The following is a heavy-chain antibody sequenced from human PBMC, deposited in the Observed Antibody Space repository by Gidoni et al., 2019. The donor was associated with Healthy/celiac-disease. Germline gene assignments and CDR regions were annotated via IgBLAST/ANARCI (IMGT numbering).Heavy chain of an antibody. CDR1: GFTFSSYW. J-gene: IGHJ3*02. D-gene: IGHD3-3*01. Sequence: EVQLVESGGGLVQPGGSLRLSCAASGFTFSSYWMSWVRQASGKGLEWVANIKQDGSEKYYVDSVKGRFTISRDNAKNSLYLQMNSLRAEDTAVYYCARRRYDFWSQEAFDIWGQGTMVTVSS. V-gene: IGHV3-7*01. CDR2: IKQDGSEK. CDR3: ARRRYDFWSQEAFDI.